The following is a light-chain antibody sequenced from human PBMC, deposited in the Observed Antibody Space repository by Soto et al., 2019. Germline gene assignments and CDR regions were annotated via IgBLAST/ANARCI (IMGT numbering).Light chain of an antibody. CDR1: QSIRSF. CDR3: QQNYLSPWT. J-gene: IGKJ1*01. Sequence: QMTQSPSSLSASVGDRVTITCRTSQSIRSFLNWYQQKPGTVPKLLISSSSTLESGVPSRFSGGGSGTDFTLTISNLQPEDFATYFCQQNYLSPWTFGPGTKVDIK. CDR2: SSS. V-gene: IGKV1-39*01.